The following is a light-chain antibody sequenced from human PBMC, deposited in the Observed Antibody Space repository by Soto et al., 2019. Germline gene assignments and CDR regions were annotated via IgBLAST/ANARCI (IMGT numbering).Light chain of an antibody. CDR3: QQYGSSPPT. Sequence: EIVLTQSPGTLSLSPGERATLSCRASQRVSSNYLAWYRRKPGQAPRLLIYGASSRATGIPDRFSGSGSGTDFTLTITSLEPEDFAVYYCQQYGSSPPTFGPGNRVEI. CDR1: QRVSSNY. CDR2: GAS. V-gene: IGKV3-20*01. J-gene: IGKJ1*01.